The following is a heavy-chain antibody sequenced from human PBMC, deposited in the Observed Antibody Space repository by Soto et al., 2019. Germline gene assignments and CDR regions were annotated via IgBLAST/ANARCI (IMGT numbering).Heavy chain of an antibody. CDR3: ARDLDWYFDL. V-gene: IGHV1-69*08. CDR1: GGTFSSYT. J-gene: IGHJ2*01. Sequence: QVQLVQSGAEVKKPGSSVKVSCKASGGTFSSYTISWVRQAPGQGLEWMGRIIPILGIANYAQKFQGRVTITAGKSTSTAYMELSSLRSEDTAVYYCARDLDWYFDLWGRGTLVTVSS. CDR2: IIPILGIA.